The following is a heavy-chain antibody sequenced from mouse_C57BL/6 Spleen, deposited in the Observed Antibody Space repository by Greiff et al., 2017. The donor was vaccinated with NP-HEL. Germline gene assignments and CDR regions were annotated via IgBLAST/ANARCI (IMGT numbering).Heavy chain of an antibody. J-gene: IGHJ3*01. CDR1: GYTFTSYW. D-gene: IGHD2-14*01. V-gene: IGHV1-72*01. CDR2: IDPNGGGT. Sequence: QVQLQQPGAELVKPGASVKLSCKASGYTFTSYWMHWVKQRPGRGLEWIGRIDPNGGGTRYNEKFKSKATLTVDKPSSPAYMQLSSLTSEDSAVYYCARAGYDPFAYWGQGTLVTVSA. CDR3: ARAGYDPFAY.